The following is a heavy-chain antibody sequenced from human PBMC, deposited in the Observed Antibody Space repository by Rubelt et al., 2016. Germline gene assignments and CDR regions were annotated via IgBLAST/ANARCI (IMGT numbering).Heavy chain of an antibody. CDR3: ARDLTSGYFDH. J-gene: IGHJ4*02. D-gene: IGHD3-10*01. CDR2: IWYDGSNK. V-gene: IGHV3-33*01. Sequence: APGKGPEWVAVIWYDGSNKYYADPVKGRFTISRDNSKNTLYLQMNSLRAEDTAVYYCARDLTSGYFDHWGQGTLVTVSS.